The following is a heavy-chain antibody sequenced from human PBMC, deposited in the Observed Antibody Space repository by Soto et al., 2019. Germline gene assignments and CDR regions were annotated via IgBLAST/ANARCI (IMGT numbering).Heavy chain of an antibody. Sequence: GGSLRLSCAASGFSFSSYAMSWVRQAPGKGLEWVSAISLTGDITNHAASVKGRFTISRDNSKNTLFLQMNSLRDEDTAIYYSAKDRGGSCYYDLDSWGQGTMVTVSS. V-gene: IGHV3-23*01. CDR3: AKDRGGSCYYDLDS. CDR1: GFSFSSYA. CDR2: ISLTGDIT. J-gene: IGHJ4*02. D-gene: IGHD3-22*01.